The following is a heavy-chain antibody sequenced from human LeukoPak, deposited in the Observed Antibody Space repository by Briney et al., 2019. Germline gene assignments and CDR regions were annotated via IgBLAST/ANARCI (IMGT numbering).Heavy chain of an antibody. V-gene: IGHV1-18*01. D-gene: IGHD1-1*01. CDR3: AMSWTINWADY. CDR1: GYTFTIYG. CDR2: ISAYNANT. J-gene: IGHJ4*02. Sequence: ASVTLSFTSSGYTFTIYGISWVRHAPGQGLEWVGWISAYNANTNYAQNIQGRITMTTDTSTSTAYMELRSLRSEDTAVYYCAMSWTINWADYWGQGTLVIVSS.